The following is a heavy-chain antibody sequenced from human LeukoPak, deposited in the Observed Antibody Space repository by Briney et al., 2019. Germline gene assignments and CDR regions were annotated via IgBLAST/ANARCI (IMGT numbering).Heavy chain of an antibody. CDR3: AKDFATISCNLDY. J-gene: IGHJ4*02. CDR1: GFTFSSYW. V-gene: IGHV3-7*01. CDR2: IKQDGSEK. Sequence: GGSLRLSCAASGFTFSSYWMSWVRQAPGKGLEWVANIKQDGSEKYYVDSVKGRFTISRDNAKNSLYLQMNSLRAEDTAVYYCAKDFATISCNLDYWGQGTLVTVSS. D-gene: IGHD5-12*01.